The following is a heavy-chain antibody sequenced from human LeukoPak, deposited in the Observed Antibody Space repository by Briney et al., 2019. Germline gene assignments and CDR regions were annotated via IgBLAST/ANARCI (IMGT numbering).Heavy chain of an antibody. Sequence: PGGSLRLSCAASGFTFSSYAMSWVRQAPGKGLEWVSAISGSGGSTYYADSVKGRFTISRDNSKNTLYLQMNSLRAEDTAVYYCAKGARSTGPYSYGSRIYWGQGTLVTVSS. J-gene: IGHJ4*02. D-gene: IGHD5-18*01. V-gene: IGHV3-23*01. CDR3: AKGARSTGPYSYGSRIY. CDR2: ISGSGGST. CDR1: GFTFSSYA.